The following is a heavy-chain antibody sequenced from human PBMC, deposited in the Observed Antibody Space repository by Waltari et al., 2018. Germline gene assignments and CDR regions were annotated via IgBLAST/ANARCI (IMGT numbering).Heavy chain of an antibody. V-gene: IGHV1-69*05. CDR3: AVGYGDYEVGIKTFDY. Sequence: QVQLVQSGAEVKKPGSSVKVSCKASGGTFSSYAISWVRQAPGQGLEWMGGIIPIFVTANYALKFQGRVTFPTDESTSTAYMELSSLRSEDTAVYYCAVGYGDYEVGIKTFDYWGQEPWSPSPQ. J-gene: IGHJ4*01. D-gene: IGHD4-17*01. CDR2: IIPIFVTA. CDR1: GGTFSSYA.